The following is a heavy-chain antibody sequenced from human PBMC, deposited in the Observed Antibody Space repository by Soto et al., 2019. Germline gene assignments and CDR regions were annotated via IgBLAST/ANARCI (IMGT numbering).Heavy chain of an antibody. J-gene: IGHJ1*01. CDR2: LSGNGIST. D-gene: IGHD1-26*01. CDR1: GFTFRNYA. CDR3: ARVRGIVGATGYFHH. V-gene: IGHV3-23*01. Sequence: PGGSLRLSCVASGFTFRNYAMTWVRQAPGKGLEWVSGLSGNGISTYYADPVKGRFTISRDNSDNTLYLQISSLRADDTAVYYCARVRGIVGATGYFHHWGQGTLVTVSS.